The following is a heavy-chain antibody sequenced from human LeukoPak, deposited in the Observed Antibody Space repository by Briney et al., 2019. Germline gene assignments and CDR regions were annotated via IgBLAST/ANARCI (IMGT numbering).Heavy chain of an antibody. Sequence: PGGSLRLSCAASGFTFSSYSMNWVRQAPGKGLEWVSSISSSSTYIYYADSVKGRFTISRGNAKNSLYLQMNSLRAEDTAVYYCARDLIGDFLPYYFDYWGQGTLVTVSS. V-gene: IGHV3-21*01. CDR3: ARDLIGDFLPYYFDY. CDR2: ISSSSTYI. J-gene: IGHJ4*02. CDR1: GFTFSSYS. D-gene: IGHD4-17*01.